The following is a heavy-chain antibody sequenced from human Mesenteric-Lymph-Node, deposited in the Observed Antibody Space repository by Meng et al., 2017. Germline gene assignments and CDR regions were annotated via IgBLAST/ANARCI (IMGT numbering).Heavy chain of an antibody. CDR3: ARATAMVPRYYFDY. D-gene: IGHD5-18*01. Sequence: QFHLQKSGPGLVRPSPTLSLTCTVSGGSISSYNWCWIRQPPGKGLEWIGYIYYSGSTNYNPSLKRRVTISVDTSKNQFSLKLSSVTAADTAVYYCARATAMVPRYYFDYWGQGTLVTVSS. CDR1: GGSISSYN. V-gene: IGHV4-59*01. J-gene: IGHJ4*02. CDR2: IYYSGST.